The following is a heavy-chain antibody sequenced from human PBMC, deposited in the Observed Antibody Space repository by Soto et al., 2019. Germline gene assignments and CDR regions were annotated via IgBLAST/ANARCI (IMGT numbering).Heavy chain of an antibody. Sequence: ASVKVSCKTSGGTFSSYAVSWVRQAPGQGLEWMGWMNPNCGNTGYAQKFQGRVTMTRNTSISTAYMELSSLRSEDTAVYYCARDPIAAGFGFDPWGQGTLVTVSS. D-gene: IGHD6-13*01. CDR2: MNPNCGNT. CDR1: GGTFSSYA. J-gene: IGHJ5*02. CDR3: ARDPIAAGFGFDP. V-gene: IGHV1-8*01.